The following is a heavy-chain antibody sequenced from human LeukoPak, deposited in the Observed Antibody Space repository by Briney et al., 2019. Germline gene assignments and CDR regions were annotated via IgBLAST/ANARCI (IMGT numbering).Heavy chain of an antibody. V-gene: IGHV3-23*01. Sequence: GGSLRLSCAASGFTFSSYAISWVRQAPGKGLEWVAVISGSGGSTYYADSVKGRFTISRDSTKNTLYLQMNGLRAEDTAVYYCAKNPNYYYDSSGYFPYWGQGTLVTVSS. CDR2: ISGSGGST. CDR3: AKNPNYYYDSSGYFPY. CDR1: GFTFSSYA. J-gene: IGHJ4*02. D-gene: IGHD3-22*01.